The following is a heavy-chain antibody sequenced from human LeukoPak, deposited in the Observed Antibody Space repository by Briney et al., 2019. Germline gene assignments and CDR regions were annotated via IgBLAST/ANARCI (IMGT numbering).Heavy chain of an antibody. J-gene: IGHJ4*02. CDR3: ARGYSYGFFDY. CDR2: IYSGGST. CDR1: GFTVSSNY. D-gene: IGHD5-18*01. V-gene: IGHV3-53*01. Sequence: KTGGSLRLSCAASGFTVSSNYMSWVRQAPGKGLEWVSVIYSGGSTYYADSVKGRFTISRDNSKNTLYLQMNSLRAEDTAVYYCARGYSYGFFDYWGQGTLATVSS.